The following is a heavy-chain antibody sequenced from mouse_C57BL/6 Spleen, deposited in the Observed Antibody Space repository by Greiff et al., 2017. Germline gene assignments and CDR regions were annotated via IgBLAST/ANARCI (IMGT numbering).Heavy chain of an antibody. CDR3: TRSDYGSSFYYFDY. V-gene: IGHV1-15*01. Sequence: VQLQQSGAELVRPGASVTLSCKASGYTFTDYEMRWVKQTPVHGLEWIGAIDPETGGTAYNQKFKGKAILTADKSSSTAYMELRSLTSEDSAVYYCTRSDYGSSFYYFDYWGQGTTLTVSS. CDR2: IDPETGGT. D-gene: IGHD1-1*01. J-gene: IGHJ2*01. CDR1: GYTFTDYE.